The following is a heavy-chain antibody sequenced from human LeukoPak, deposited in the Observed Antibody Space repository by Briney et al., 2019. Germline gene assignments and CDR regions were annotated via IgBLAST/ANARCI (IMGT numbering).Heavy chain of an antibody. CDR2: ISWNSGSI. J-gene: IGHJ3*02. V-gene: IGHV3-9*01. D-gene: IGHD3-22*01. Sequence: GGSLRLSCAASGFTFDDYAMHWVRQAPGKGLEWVSGISWNSGSIGYADSVKGRFTISRDNAKNSLYLQMNSLRAEDTALNYCAKDLSYDSSGYPLGFDIWGQGTMVTVSS. CDR1: GFTFDDYA. CDR3: AKDLSYDSSGYPLGFDI.